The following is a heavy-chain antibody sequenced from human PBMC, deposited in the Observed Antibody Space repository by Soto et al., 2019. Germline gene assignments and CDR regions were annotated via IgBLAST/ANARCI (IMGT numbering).Heavy chain of an antibody. CDR3: ARDPPIAAAGLDY. CDR2: ISSSSSYI. D-gene: IGHD6-13*01. Sequence: GGSLRLSCAASGFTFSSYSMNWVRQAPGKGLEWVSSISSSSSYIYYADSVKGRFTISRDNAKNSLYRQMNSLGAEDTAVYYCARDPPIAAAGLDYWGQGTLVTVSS. CDR1: GFTFSSYS. J-gene: IGHJ4*02. V-gene: IGHV3-21*01.